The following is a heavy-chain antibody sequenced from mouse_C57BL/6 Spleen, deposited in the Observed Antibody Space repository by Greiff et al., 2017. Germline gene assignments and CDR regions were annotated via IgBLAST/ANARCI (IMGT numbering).Heavy chain of an antibody. J-gene: IGHJ4*01. CDR2: IYPGDGDT. CDR1: GYAFSSSW. Sequence: QVQLQQSGPELVKPGASVKISCKASGYAFSSSWMNWVKQRPGKGLEWIGRIYPGDGDTNYNGKFKGKATLTADKSSSTAYMQLSSLTSEDSAVYFCAREGITTVVAPCAMDYWGQGTSVTVSS. D-gene: IGHD1-1*01. CDR3: AREGITTVVAPCAMDY. V-gene: IGHV1-82*01.